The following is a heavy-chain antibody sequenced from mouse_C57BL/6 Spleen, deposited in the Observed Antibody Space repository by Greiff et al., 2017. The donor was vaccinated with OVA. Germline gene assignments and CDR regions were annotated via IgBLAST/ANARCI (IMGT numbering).Heavy chain of an antibody. D-gene: IGHD2-4*01. CDR3: ANYDYETWFAY. J-gene: IGHJ3*01. V-gene: IGHV5-9*01. Sequence: EVQRVESGGGLVKPGGSLKLSCAASGFTFSSYTMSWVRQTPEKRLEWVATISGGGGNTYYPDSVKGRFTISRDNAKNTLYPQMSSLRSEDTALYYCANYDYETWFAYWGQGTLVTVSA. CDR1: GFTFSSYT. CDR2: ISGGGGNT.